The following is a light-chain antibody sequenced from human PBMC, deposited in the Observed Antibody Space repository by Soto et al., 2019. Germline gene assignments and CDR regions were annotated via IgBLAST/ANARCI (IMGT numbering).Light chain of an antibody. CDR2: AAS. CDR3: QQSYSTPFT. V-gene: IGKV1-39*01. Sequence: DIQMTQSPSSLSASVGDRVTITCRTSQSIRSSLNWYQQKPGKAPNLLIYAASRLQSGVPSRFSGSGSGTVFTLTISSLQPADFATYYCQQSYSTPFTFGHGTKVDIK. J-gene: IGKJ3*01. CDR1: QSIRSS.